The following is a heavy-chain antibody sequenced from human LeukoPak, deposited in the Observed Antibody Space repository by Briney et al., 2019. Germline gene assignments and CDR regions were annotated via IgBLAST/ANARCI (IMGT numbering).Heavy chain of an antibody. V-gene: IGHV4-39*07. J-gene: IGHJ6*02. Sequence: PSETLSLTCTVSGGSISSSSYYWGWIRQPPGKGLEWIGSIYYSGSTYYNPSLKSRVTISVDTSKNQFSLKLSSVTAADTAVYYCARDGLLNDSSGYYAGYYYYGMDVWGQGTTVTVSS. D-gene: IGHD3-22*01. CDR1: GGSISSSSYY. CDR2: IYYSGST. CDR3: ARDGLLNDSSGYYAGYYYYGMDV.